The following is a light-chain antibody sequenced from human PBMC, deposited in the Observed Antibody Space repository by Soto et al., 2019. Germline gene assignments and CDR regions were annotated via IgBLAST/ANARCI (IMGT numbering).Light chain of an antibody. V-gene: IGKV3-20*01. J-gene: IGKJ1*01. CDR1: QSVRNNY. Sequence: EIVLTQSPGTLSLSPGERATLSCRASQSVRNNYLAWYQQKPGQAPRLLIYGASIRATGTPDRFSGSGSGSDFTLTISRLDPEDFAVYYWQQYGSSGTFGQGTKVEIK. CDR3: QQYGSSGT. CDR2: GAS.